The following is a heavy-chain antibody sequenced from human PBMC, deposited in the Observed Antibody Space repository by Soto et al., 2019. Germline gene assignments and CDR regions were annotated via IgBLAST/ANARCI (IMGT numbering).Heavy chain of an antibody. J-gene: IGHJ5*02. CDR3: ARDVLTGYLRWFDP. CDR2: IYYSGST. D-gene: IGHD3-9*01. V-gene: IGHV4-59*01. Sequence: SETLSLTCTVSGGSISSYYWSWIRQPPGKGLEWIGYIYYSGSTNYNPSLKSRVTISVDTSKNQFSLKLSSVTAADTAVYYCARDVLTGYLRWFDPWGQGTLVTVSS. CDR1: GGSISSYY.